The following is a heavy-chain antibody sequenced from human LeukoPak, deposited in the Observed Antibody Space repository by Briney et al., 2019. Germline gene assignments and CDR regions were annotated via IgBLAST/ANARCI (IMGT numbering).Heavy chain of an antibody. J-gene: IGHJ4*02. D-gene: IGHD2-8*02. CDR2: INFSGGTK. V-gene: IGHV3-23*01. Sequence: GGSLRLSCAATGFTFSKHAMSWVRQAPGKGLEWVSGINFSGGTKYYADSVKGRFTTSRDNFKNTLYLQMNSLRAGDTAIYYCARHRDDCTGFDSWGQGTLVTVSS. CDR3: ARHRDDCTGFDS. CDR1: GFTFSKHA.